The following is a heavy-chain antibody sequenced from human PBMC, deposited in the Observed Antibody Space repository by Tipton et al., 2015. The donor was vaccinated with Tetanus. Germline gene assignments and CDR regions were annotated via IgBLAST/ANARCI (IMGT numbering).Heavy chain of an antibody. CDR3: ARRLGPYTGDQVWHFDL. V-gene: IGHV5-51*01. J-gene: IGHJ2*01. D-gene: IGHD7-27*01. Sequence: QLVQSGAEVKKPGESLKISCKGSGYSFNIYWIAWVRQMPGKGLEWMGIIYPGDSDTRYSPSFEGQVTISADKSISTAYLQWNSLKASDTGIYYCARRLGPYTGDQVWHFDLWGRGTLVTVSS. CDR1: GYSFNIYW. CDR2: IYPGDSDT.